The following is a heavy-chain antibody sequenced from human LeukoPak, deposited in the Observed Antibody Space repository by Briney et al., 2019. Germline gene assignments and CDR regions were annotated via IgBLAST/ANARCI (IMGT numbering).Heavy chain of an antibody. J-gene: IGHJ4*02. V-gene: IGHV3-74*01. D-gene: IGHD2/OR15-2a*01. CDR2: INSDGSWT. CDR1: GSYW. CDR3: VSFYETY. Sequence: PGGSLRLSCAASGSYWMHWVCQAPGKGLVWVSHINSDGSWTSYADSVKGRFTISKDNAKNTVYVQMNNLRAEDTAVYYCVSFYETYWGRGTLVTASS.